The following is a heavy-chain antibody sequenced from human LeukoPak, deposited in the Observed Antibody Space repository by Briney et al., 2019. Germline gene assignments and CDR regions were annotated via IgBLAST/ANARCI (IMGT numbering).Heavy chain of an antibody. V-gene: IGHV4-59*01. CDR3: ARAKKTYYYDSSGYFPYYFDY. CDR1: GSSITSYY. Sequence: SETLSLTCTVSGSSITSYYWSWIRQPPGKGLEWIGYIYDSGSNADYNPSLKSRVTISVDTSENQFSLKLSSVTAADTAVYYCARAKKTYYYDSSGYFPYYFDYWGQGTLVTVSS. CDR2: IYDSGSNA. D-gene: IGHD3-22*01. J-gene: IGHJ4*02.